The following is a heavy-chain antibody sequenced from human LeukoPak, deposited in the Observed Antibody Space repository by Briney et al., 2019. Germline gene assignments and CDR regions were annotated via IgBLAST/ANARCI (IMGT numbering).Heavy chain of an antibody. D-gene: IGHD2-2*01. CDR1: GGSFSGYY. Sequence: SETLSLTCAVYGGSFSGYYWSWIRQPPGKGLEWIGEINHSGSTNYNPSPKSRVTISVDTSKNQFSLKLSSVTAADTAVYYCARGLGDCSSTSCYAYPFDYWGQGTLVTVSS. J-gene: IGHJ4*02. CDR2: INHSGST. CDR3: ARGLGDCSSTSCYAYPFDY. V-gene: IGHV4-34*01.